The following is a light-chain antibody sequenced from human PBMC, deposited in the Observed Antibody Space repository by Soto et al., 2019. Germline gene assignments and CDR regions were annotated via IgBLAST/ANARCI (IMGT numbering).Light chain of an antibody. CDR3: QQYTNWPPNT. CDR2: AAS. CDR1: QSISSY. Sequence: DIQITQSPSSLSASVGDRVTITCRASQSISSYLNWYQQKPGKAPKLLIYAASSLQSGVPARFSGRGSGTEFTLTISSLQSEDFAVYYCQQYTNWPPNTFGQGTRLEIK. V-gene: IGKV1-39*01. J-gene: IGKJ5*01.